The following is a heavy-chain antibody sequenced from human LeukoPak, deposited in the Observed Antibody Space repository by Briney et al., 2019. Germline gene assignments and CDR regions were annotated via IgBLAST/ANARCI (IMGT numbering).Heavy chain of an antibody. CDR2: IYYSGST. Sequence: SETLSLTCTVSGGSISSYYWSWIRQPPGKGLEWIGYIYYSGSTNYNPSLKSRVTISVDTSKNQFSLKLSSVTAADTAVYYCAKVTDILTGYYVPNFDYWGQGTLVTVSS. CDR1: GGSISSYY. V-gene: IGHV4-59*01. D-gene: IGHD3-9*01. CDR3: AKVTDILTGYYVPNFDY. J-gene: IGHJ4*02.